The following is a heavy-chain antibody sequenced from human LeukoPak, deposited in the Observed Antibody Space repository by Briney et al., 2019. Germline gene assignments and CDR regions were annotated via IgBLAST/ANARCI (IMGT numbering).Heavy chain of an antibody. D-gene: IGHD3-22*01. V-gene: IGHV4-59*01. CDR2: IYYSGST. Sequence: SETLSLTCTVSGGSISSYYWSWIRQPPGKGLEWIGNIYYSGSTNYNPSLKSRVTTSVDTSKNQFSLKLSSVTAADTAVYYCTRGSIAYYYMDVWGKGTTVTISS. CDR3: TRGSIAYYYMDV. J-gene: IGHJ6*03. CDR1: GGSISSYY.